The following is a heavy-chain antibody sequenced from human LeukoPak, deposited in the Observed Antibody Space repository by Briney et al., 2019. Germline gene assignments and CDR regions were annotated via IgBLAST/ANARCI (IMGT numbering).Heavy chain of an antibody. Sequence: KPSETLSLTCTVSGGSISSYYWSWIRQPPGKGPEWIGYIYYSGSTNYNPSLKSRVTISVDTSKNQFSLKLSSVTAADTAVYYCARVVSCGDYCSSTSPFDPWGQGTLVTVSS. J-gene: IGHJ5*02. V-gene: IGHV4-59*01. CDR1: GGSISSYY. D-gene: IGHD2-2*01. CDR3: ARVVSCGDYCSSTSPFDP. CDR2: IYYSGST.